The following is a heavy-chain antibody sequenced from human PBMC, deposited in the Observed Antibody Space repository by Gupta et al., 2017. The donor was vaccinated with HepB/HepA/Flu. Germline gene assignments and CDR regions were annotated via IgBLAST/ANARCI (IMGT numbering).Heavy chain of an antibody. CDR2: IWYDGSNK. Sequence: QVQLVESGGGVVQPGRSLRLSCAASGFTFSSYGMHWVRQAPGKGLEWVAVIWYDGSNKYYADSVKGRFTISRDNSKNTLYLQMNSLRAEDTAVYYCARAQNEPDLGIDYWGQGTLVTVSS. CDR3: ARAQNEPDLGIDY. V-gene: IGHV3-33*01. D-gene: IGHD3-16*01. CDR1: GFTFSSYG. J-gene: IGHJ4*02.